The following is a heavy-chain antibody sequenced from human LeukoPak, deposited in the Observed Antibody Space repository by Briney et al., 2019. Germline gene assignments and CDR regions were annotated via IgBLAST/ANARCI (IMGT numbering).Heavy chain of an antibody. D-gene: IGHD1-26*01. Sequence: ASVKVSCKASGYTFTSYTMHWVRQAPGQRLEWMGWISAYNGNTNYAQKLQGRVTMTTDTSTSTAYMELRSLRSDDTAVYYCARDIVGAEGLDYWGQGTLVTVSS. V-gene: IGHV1-18*01. CDR2: ISAYNGNT. CDR3: ARDIVGAEGLDY. J-gene: IGHJ4*02. CDR1: GYTFTSYT.